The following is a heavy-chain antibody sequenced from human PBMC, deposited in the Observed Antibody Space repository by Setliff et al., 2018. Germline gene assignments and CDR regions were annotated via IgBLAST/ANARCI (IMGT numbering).Heavy chain of an antibody. V-gene: IGHV1-58*01. CDR2: IVVGSGNT. J-gene: IGHJ4*02. CDR1: GFTFTSSA. D-gene: IGHD1-26*01. Sequence: ASVKVSCKASGFTFTSSAVQWVRQARGQRLEWIGWIVVGSGNTNYAQKFQERVTITRDMSTSTAYMELTSLTTEDTAVYYCVRDSGKFSFDFWGQGTLVTVSS. CDR3: VRDSGKFSFDF.